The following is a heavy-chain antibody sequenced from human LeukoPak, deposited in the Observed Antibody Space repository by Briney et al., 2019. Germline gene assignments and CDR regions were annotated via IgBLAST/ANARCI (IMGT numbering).Heavy chain of an antibody. Sequence: GGSLRLSCAASGFTFDDYAMHWVRQAPGKGLEWVSGISWNSGSIGYADSVKGRFTISRDNAKNSLYLQMNSLRAEDTALYYCAGELRGTVAGAQFDYWGQGTLVTVSS. J-gene: IGHJ4*02. CDR2: ISWNSGSI. CDR3: AGELRGTVAGAQFDY. V-gene: IGHV3-9*01. CDR1: GFTFDDYA. D-gene: IGHD6-19*01.